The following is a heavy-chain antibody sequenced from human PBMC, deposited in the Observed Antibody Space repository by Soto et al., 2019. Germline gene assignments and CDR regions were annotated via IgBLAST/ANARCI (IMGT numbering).Heavy chain of an antibody. J-gene: IGHJ6*02. CDR1: GYTFTGYY. CDR3: ASLSPGYCSSTSCYKNYYYYGMDV. V-gene: IGHV1-2*02. CDR2: INPNSGGT. Sequence: ASVKVSCKASGYTFTGYYMHWVRQAPGQGLEWMGWINPNSGGTNYAQKFQGRVTMTRDTSISTAYMELSRLRSDDTAVYYCASLSPGYCSSTSCYKNYYYYGMDVWGQGTTVTVSS. D-gene: IGHD2-2*02.